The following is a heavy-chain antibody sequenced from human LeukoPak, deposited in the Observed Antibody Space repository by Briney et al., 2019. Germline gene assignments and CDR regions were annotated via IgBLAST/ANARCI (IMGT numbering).Heavy chain of an antibody. J-gene: IGHJ5*02. CDR3: ATVRSGSWDWFDP. D-gene: IGHD3-10*01. CDR1: GFTFSSYW. V-gene: IGHV3-74*01. Sequence: GGYLRPYCAASGFTFSSYWMHWVRQAPGKGLVWVSRINGDGSTTTYVDSVKGRFTIYRDNAKNTVYLQMNSLRVEDTAVYYCATVRSGSWDWFDPWGQGTLVTVSS. CDR2: INGDGSTT.